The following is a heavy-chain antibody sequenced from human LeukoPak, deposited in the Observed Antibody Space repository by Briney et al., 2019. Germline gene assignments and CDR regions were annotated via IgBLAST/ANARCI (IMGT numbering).Heavy chain of an antibody. CDR3: AKDPRRGYSLG. CDR2: ISGSGGST. Sequence: GGSLRLSCAASGFTFSDYAMSWVRQAPGKGLEWASGISGSGGSTYYADSVKGRFTISRDNSKNTLYLQMNSLRAEDTAVYYCAKDPRRGYSLGWGQGTLVTVSS. CDR1: GFTFSDYA. J-gene: IGHJ4*02. D-gene: IGHD5-18*01. V-gene: IGHV3-23*01.